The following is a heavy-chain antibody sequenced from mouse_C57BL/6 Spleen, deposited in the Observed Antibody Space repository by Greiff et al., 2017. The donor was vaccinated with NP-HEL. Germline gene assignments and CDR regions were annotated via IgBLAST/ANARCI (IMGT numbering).Heavy chain of an antibody. CDR2: IYPGDGDT. D-gene: IGHD2-4*01. J-gene: IGHJ4*01. Sequence: VKLQESGPELVKPGASVKISCKASGYAFSSSWMNWVKQRPGKGLEWIGRIYPGDGDTNYNGKFKGKATLTADKSSSTAYMQLSSLTSEDSAVYFCARSRSYYEYVSDYWGQGTSVTVSA. CDR3: ARSRSYYEYVSDY. V-gene: IGHV1-82*01. CDR1: GYAFSSSW.